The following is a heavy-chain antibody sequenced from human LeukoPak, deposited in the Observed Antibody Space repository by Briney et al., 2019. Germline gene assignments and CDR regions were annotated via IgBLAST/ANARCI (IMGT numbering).Heavy chain of an antibody. CDR2: ISGRGGSGGST. CDR3: AELGITMIGGG. CDR1: GFTFSSYA. V-gene: IGHV3-23*01. D-gene: IGHD3-10*02. J-gene: IGHJ6*04. Sequence: GGSLRLSCAASGFTFSSYAMSWVRQAPGRGLEWVSNISGRGGSGGSTYYADSVKGRFTISRDNAKNSLYLQMNSLRAEDTAVYYCAELGITMIGGGWGKGTTVTISS.